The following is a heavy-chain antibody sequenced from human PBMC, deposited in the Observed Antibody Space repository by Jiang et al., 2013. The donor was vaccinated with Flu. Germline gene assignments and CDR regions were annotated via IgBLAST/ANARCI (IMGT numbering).Heavy chain of an antibody. CDR2: IYWDNDV. Sequence: KPTQTLTLTCTLSGISFTTSGVGVGWIRQSPGKALEWLALIYWDNDVRYSPSLKNRLTITKDTAKNQAFLTLSNVNPADSGTYYCAHRRSGLLQVVLMPLPSWGPGTMVTISS. V-gene: IGHV2-5*02. J-gene: IGHJ3*01. CDR3: AHRRSGLLQVVLMPLPS. CDR1: GISFTTSGVG. D-gene: IGHD6-13*01.